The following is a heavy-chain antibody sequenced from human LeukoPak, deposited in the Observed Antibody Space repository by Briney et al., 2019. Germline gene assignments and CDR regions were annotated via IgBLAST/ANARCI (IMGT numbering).Heavy chain of an antibody. CDR1: GFIFSSYA. D-gene: IGHD5-24*01. CDR3: ARGRMATIDYYYGMDV. Sequence: PGGSLRLSCAASGFIFSSYAMHWIRQAPGKGLEWVAVISYDGSNKYYADSVKGRFTISRDNSKNTLYLQMNSLRAEDTSVYYCARGRMATIDYYYGMDVWGQGTTVTVSS. J-gene: IGHJ6*02. V-gene: IGHV3-30*04. CDR2: ISYDGSNK.